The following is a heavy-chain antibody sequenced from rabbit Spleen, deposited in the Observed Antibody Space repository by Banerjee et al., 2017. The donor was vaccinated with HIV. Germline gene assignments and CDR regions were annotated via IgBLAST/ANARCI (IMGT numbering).Heavy chain of an antibody. Sequence: EQLEESGGGLVKPEGSLTLTCKASGVSLNDKDVMCWVRQAPGKGLEWIACINIVTGRSVYANWAKGRFTIPKASSTTVTLQMTSLTAADTATYFCARVDYDTNSWDLWGQGTLVTVS. CDR1: GVSLNDKDV. CDR2: INIVTGRS. D-gene: IGHD1-1*01. CDR3: ARVDYDTNSWDL. J-gene: IGHJ3*01. V-gene: IGHV1S45*01.